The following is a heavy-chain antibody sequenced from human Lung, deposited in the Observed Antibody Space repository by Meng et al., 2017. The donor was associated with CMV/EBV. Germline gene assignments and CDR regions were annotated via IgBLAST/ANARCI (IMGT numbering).Heavy chain of an antibody. CDR3: AKDNMLSYFDY. D-gene: IGHD2-8*01. V-gene: IGHV3-23*03. CDR1: GFTLSNYA. J-gene: IGHJ4*02. Sequence: GGSLRLXCAASGFTLSNYAMSWVRQAPGKGLEWVSVIYSGDSSTHYAASVKGRFTISKDNSKNTLYQQMNILRAEDTAVYYCAKDNMLSYFDYWGQGTLVTVSS. CDR2: IYSGDSST.